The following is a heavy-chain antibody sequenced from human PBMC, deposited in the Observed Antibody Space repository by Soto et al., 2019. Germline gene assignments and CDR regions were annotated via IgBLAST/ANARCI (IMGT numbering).Heavy chain of an antibody. D-gene: IGHD3-22*01. CDR1: GFSISSGVYS. CDR3: ARDQNYYDSSGYPV. J-gene: IGHJ4*02. CDR2: IYHSGST. V-gene: IGHV4-30-2*01. Sequence: SETLSLTCAFSGFSISSGVYSLSWIRQPPGKGLEWIGYIYHSGSTYYNPSLKSRVTISVDRSKNQFSLKLSSVTAADTAVYYCARDQNYYDSSGYPVWGQGTLVTVSS.